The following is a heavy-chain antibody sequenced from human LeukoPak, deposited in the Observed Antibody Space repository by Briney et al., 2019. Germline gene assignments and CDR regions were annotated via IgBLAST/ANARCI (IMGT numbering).Heavy chain of an antibody. V-gene: IGHV3-74*01. Sequence: PGGSLRLSCAASGFTFSSYWMHWVRQAPGKGLVWASRINSDGSSTSYADSVKGRSTISRDNAKNTLYLQMNSLRAEDTAVYYCARVTPYYGSGSYSEPIDYWGQGTLVTVSS. CDR1: GFTFSSYW. J-gene: IGHJ4*02. D-gene: IGHD3-10*01. CDR3: ARVTPYYGSGSYSEPIDY. CDR2: INSDGSST.